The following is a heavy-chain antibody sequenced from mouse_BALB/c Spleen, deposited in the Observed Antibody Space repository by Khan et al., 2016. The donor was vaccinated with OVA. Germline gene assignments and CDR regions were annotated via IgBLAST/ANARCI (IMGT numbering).Heavy chain of an antibody. CDR2: IDPSNGDT. Sequence: EVQLQESGAELVRPGASVKLSCTASGFNIKDTHMHWVKQRHEQGLERIGSIDPSNGDTKYDPKFKDKATIPTAKSSTTAYLQLSSLTSEDTAVFDCATLYGDALPCWGQGTLVTVSA. J-gene: IGHJ3*01. V-gene: IGHV14-3*02. CDR3: ATLYGDALPC. D-gene: IGHD2-13*01. CDR1: GFNIKDTH.